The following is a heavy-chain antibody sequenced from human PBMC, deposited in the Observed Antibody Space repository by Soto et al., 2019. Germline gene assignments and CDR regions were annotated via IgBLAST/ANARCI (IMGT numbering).Heavy chain of an antibody. CDR1: GFTFSSYA. D-gene: IGHD2-15*01. Sequence: GESLRLSCAASGFTFSSYAMSWVRQAPGKGLEWVSAISGSGGSTYYVDSVKGRFTISRDNSKNTLYLQMNSLRAEDTAVYYCAKDRVVAGLGGRKYGMDVWGQGTTVTVSS. CDR2: ISGSGGST. V-gene: IGHV3-23*01. J-gene: IGHJ6*02. CDR3: AKDRVVAGLGGRKYGMDV.